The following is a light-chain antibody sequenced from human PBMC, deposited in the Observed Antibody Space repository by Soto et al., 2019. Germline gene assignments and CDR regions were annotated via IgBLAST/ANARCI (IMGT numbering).Light chain of an antibody. CDR1: QSMSTNY. Sequence: EIVLAQSPDTLSLSPGERATLSCRTSQSMSTNYLAWYQQKSGQPPRLLIYGASIRATGIPDRFSGSGSGTDFTLTISRLEPEDFAVYYCHQYDSSPLTFGGGATVEIK. J-gene: IGKJ4*01. CDR2: GAS. CDR3: HQYDSSPLT. V-gene: IGKV3-20*01.